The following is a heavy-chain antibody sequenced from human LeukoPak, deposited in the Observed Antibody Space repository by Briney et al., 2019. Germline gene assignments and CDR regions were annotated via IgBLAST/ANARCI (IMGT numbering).Heavy chain of an antibody. J-gene: IGHJ4*02. V-gene: IGHV3-23*01. CDR1: GFTFSNHA. CDR3: AKLQDFYDNSGYSYFDN. CDR2: ITGNALNT. Sequence: GGPLRLSCAASGFTFSNHAMSWVPQAPGKGLEWVSSITGNALNTYQADFIKGRFTISRDDSKNTLHLHLSSLRVEDTAVYYCAKLQDFYDNSGYSYFDNWGQGTLVTVSS. D-gene: IGHD3-22*01.